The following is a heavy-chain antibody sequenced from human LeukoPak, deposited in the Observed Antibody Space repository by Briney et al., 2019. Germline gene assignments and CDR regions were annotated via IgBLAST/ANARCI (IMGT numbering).Heavy chain of an antibody. J-gene: IGHJ5*02. D-gene: IGHD2-15*01. CDR1: GYTFTSYD. CDR3: ARGRKRNCSGGSCYRFDP. Sequence: ASVKVSCKASGYTFTSYDINWVRQATGQGLEWMGWMNPNSGNTGYAQKFQGRVTMTRNTSISTAYMELSSLRSEDTAMYYCARGRKRNCSGGSCYRFDPWGQGTLVTVSS. CDR2: MNPNSGNT. V-gene: IGHV1-8*01.